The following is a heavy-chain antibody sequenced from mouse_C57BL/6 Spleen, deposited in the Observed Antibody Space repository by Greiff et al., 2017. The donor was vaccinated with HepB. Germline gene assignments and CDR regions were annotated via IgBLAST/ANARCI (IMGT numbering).Heavy chain of an antibody. V-gene: IGHV1-52*01. Sequence: QVQLQQPGAELVRPGSSVKLSCKASGYTFTSYWMHWVKQRPIKGLEWIGNIDPSDSETHYNQKFKDKATLTVDKSSSTAYMQLSSLTSEDSAVYYCASPYYSNSPYAMDYWGQGTSVTVSS. CDR1: GYTFTSYW. J-gene: IGHJ4*01. CDR3: ASPYYSNSPYAMDY. CDR2: IDPSDSET. D-gene: IGHD2-5*01.